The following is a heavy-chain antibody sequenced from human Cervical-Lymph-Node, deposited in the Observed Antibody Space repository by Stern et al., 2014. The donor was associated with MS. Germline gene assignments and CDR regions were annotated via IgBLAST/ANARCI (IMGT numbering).Heavy chain of an antibody. V-gene: IGHV1-2*06. CDR3: ARGRVPADTRGNDWFDP. CDR2: INPNSGGS. CDR1: GYTFTGYY. J-gene: IGHJ5*02. D-gene: IGHD2-2*01. Sequence: VQLLQSGAEVKKPGASVNVSCKASGYTFTGYYLHWLRQAPGQGLEYMGRINPNSGGSNYAQKFQGRVTMTGDTSISTAYMEPSRLRSDDTAVYYCARGRVPADTRGNDWFDPWGQGTLVTVSS.